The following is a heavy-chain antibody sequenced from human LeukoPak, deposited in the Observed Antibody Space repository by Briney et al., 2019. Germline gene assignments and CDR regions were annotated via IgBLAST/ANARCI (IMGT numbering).Heavy chain of an antibody. Sequence: GGSLRLSCAASGFTFSSYAMHWVRQAPGKGLEWVAVISYDGSNKYYADSVKRRFTISRDNSKNTLYLQMNSLRAADTAVYYCARDQRYDILTGYSYYFDYWGQGSLVTVSS. CDR2: ISYDGSNK. V-gene: IGHV3-30*04. CDR1: GFTFSSYA. CDR3: ARDQRYDILTGYSYYFDY. J-gene: IGHJ4*02. D-gene: IGHD3-9*01.